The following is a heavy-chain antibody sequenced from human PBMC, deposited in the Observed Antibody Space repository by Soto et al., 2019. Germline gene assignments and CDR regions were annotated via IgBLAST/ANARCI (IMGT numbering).Heavy chain of an antibody. CDR3: VKDRRAGGNSAFYFDF. J-gene: IGHJ5*01. V-gene: IGHV3-23*01. Sequence: PGGSLRLSGTASGFTFNNYAMSWVRQAPGKGLEWVSLISATGGGTYYADSVKGRFSISRDNSKNTLYLQMNSLRAEDTAVYSCVKDRRAGGNSAFYFDFWGQGAQVTVSS. D-gene: IGHD3-16*01. CDR1: GFTFNNYA. CDR2: ISATGGGT.